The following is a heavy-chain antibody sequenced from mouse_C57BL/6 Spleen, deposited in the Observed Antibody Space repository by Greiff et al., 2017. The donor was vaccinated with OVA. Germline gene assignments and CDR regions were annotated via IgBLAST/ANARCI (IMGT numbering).Heavy chain of an antibody. Sequence: VQLQQPGAELVKPGASVKMSCKASGYTFTSYWITWVKQRPGQGLEWIGDIYPGSGSTNYNEKFKSKATLTVDTSSSAAYMQLSSLTSEDSAVYYCARRGGPSYAMDYWGQGTSVTVSS. V-gene: IGHV1-55*01. CDR1: GYTFTSYW. CDR3: ARRGGPSYAMDY. CDR2: IYPGSGST. J-gene: IGHJ4*01.